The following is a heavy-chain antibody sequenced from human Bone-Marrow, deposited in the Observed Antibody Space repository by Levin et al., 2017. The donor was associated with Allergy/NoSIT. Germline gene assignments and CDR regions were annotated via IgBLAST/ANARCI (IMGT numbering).Heavy chain of an antibody. CDR2: IYYSGST. J-gene: IGHJ4*02. D-gene: IGHD6-13*01. Sequence: SETLSLTCTVSSGSITSTTHYWGWIRQPPGKGLEWIGNIYYSGSTYYNPSVKSRVTISLDTSKNQFSLTLRSVTAADTGVYYWAKMGRCSSSPPLFWGQGTMVTVSS. CDR1: SGSITSTTHY. CDR3: AKMGRCSSSPPLF. V-gene: IGHV4-39*07.